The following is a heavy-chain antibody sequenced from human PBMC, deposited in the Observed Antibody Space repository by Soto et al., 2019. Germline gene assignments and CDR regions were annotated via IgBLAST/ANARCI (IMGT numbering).Heavy chain of an antibody. D-gene: IGHD5-12*01. J-gene: IGHJ4*02. CDR3: ARARGNGSCSDY. CDR1: GISFSDYS. V-gene: IGHV3-21*06. CDR2: ITHTGTNA. Sequence: GVSMRLSCTAAGISFSDYSFNWVRQAPRKGMEWVSSITHTGTNAQYVDAVDARVTISKDSAAYSLILKMTSLKAEDTAVYHCARARGNGSCSDYWGQGTMVTVSS.